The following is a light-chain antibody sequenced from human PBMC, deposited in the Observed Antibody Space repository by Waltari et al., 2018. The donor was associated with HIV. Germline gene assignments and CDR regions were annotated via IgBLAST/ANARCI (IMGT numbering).Light chain of an antibody. Sequence: QSVLTQPPSVSAAPGQRVTISCSGTSSNIGTNGVSWYQQVPGTAPKLLIYDRNNRFPGISDRFSGSQSGTSATLGISGLHTGDEADYYCGTWDDKLRAGVFGGGTKLTVL. V-gene: IGLV1-51*01. CDR1: SSNIGTNG. CDR3: GTWDDKLRAGV. J-gene: IGLJ2*01. CDR2: DRN.